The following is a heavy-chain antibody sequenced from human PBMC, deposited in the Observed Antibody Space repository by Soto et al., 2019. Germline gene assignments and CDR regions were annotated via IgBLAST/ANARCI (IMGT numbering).Heavy chain of an antibody. CDR2: INHSGST. V-gene: IGHV4-34*01. D-gene: IGHD4-17*01. Sequence: PGGSLRLSCAASGFTFSDYGMSWVRQAPGKGLEWIGDINHSGSTNYNPSLKSRVTISVDTSKNQFSLKLGSATAADTAVYYCARGVKEETTFRLYSYYMDVWDKGTTVTVSS. CDR3: ARGVKEETTFRLYSYYMDV. J-gene: IGHJ6*03. CDR1: GFTFSDYG.